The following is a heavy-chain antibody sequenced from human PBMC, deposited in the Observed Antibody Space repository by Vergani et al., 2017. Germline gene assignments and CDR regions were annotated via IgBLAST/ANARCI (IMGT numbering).Heavy chain of an antibody. CDR3: ASIARAPTRRNPPPDY. D-gene: IGHD3-16*02. J-gene: IGHJ4*02. CDR1: GGSFSDYY. V-gene: IGHV4-34*01. CDR2: VNHGGST. Sequence: QVQIQEWGAGLLKTSETLSLTCGVSGGSFSDYYWSWIRQAPGMGLEWIGEVNHGGSTNYNPSLKSRVSISVDTSKNQFSLQLTSVTAADSALYFCASIARAPTRRNPPPDYWGQGILVTVSS.